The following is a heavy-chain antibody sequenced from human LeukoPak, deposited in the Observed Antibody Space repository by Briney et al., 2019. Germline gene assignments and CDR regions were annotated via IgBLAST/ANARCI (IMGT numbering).Heavy chain of an antibody. CDR3: AKDGGLYCSGGSCYLADGMDV. Sequence: GGSLRLSCAASVFTFSNYGMHWVRQAPGKGLEWVAVISYDGSNKYYADSVKGRFTISRDNSKNTLYLQMNSLRAEDTAVYYCAKDGGLYCSGGSCYLADGMDVWGQGTTVTVSS. J-gene: IGHJ6*01. V-gene: IGHV3-30*18. CDR1: VFTFSNYG. D-gene: IGHD2-15*01. CDR2: ISYDGSNK.